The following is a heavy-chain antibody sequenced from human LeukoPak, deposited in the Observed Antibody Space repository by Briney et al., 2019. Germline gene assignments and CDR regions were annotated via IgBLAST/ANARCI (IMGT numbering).Heavy chain of an antibody. V-gene: IGHV3-48*03. D-gene: IGHD3-22*01. CDR2: IGSSGSII. CDR1: GFTFSSYE. CDR3: ARIANYYDSSGR. J-gene: IGHJ4*02. Sequence: PGGSLRLSCAASGFTFSSYEMNWVRQAPGKGLEWVSYIGSSGSIIYYADSVKDRFTIPRDNAKNSLYLQMNSLRAEDTAVYYCARIANYYDSSGRWGQGTLVTVSS.